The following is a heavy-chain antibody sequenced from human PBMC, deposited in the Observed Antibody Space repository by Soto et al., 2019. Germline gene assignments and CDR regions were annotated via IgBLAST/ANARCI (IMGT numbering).Heavy chain of an antibody. V-gene: IGHV4-31*03. Sequence: SETLSLTCTVSGDSVTSDSHYWSWIRQHPGKGLEWIGYIYYSGSTYYNPSLKSRVTISVDTSENQFSLKLSSVTAADTAVYYCAWLVREPYYYYYGMDVWGQGTTVTVSS. CDR1: GDSVTSDSHY. CDR2: IYYSGST. D-gene: IGHD6-19*01. J-gene: IGHJ6*02. CDR3: AWLVREPYYYYYGMDV.